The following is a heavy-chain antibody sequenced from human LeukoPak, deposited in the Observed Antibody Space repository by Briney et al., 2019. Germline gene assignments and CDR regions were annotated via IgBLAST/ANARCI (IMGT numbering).Heavy chain of an antibody. CDR3: ARELANWGRWY. J-gene: IGHJ4*02. V-gene: IGHV1-69*04. Sequence: SVKVSCKASGGTFSSYAISWVRQAPGQGLEWMGRIIPILGIANYAQKFQGRVTITADKSTSTAYMELSSLRSEDTAVYYCARELANWGRWYWGQGTLVTVSS. CDR1: GGTFSSYA. CDR2: IIPILGIA. D-gene: IGHD7-27*01.